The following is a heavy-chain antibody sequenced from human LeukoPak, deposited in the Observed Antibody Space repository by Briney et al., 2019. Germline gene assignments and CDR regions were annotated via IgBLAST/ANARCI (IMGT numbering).Heavy chain of an antibody. CDR3: ASYSSGWPYFDY. Sequence: SETLSLTCAVSGGSISSSNWWSWVRQPPGKGLEWIGYIYYSGSTNYNPSLKSRVTISVDTSKNQFSLKLSSVTAADTAVYYCASYSSGWPYFDYWGQGTLVTVSS. J-gene: IGHJ4*02. CDR2: IYYSGST. D-gene: IGHD6-19*01. CDR1: GGSISSSNW. V-gene: IGHV4-4*02.